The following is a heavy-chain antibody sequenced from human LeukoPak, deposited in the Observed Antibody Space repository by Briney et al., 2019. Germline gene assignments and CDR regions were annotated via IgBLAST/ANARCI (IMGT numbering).Heavy chain of an antibody. J-gene: IGHJ4*02. CDR1: GGSISSYY. Sequence: SETLSLTCTVSGGSISSYYWSWIRQPPGKGLEWIGYIYYSGSTNYNPSLKSRVTISVDTSKNQFSLKLSSVTAADTAVYYCARVSLELRAVGYWGQGTLVTVSS. CDR3: ARVSLELRAVGY. CDR2: IYYSGST. V-gene: IGHV4-59*01. D-gene: IGHD1-7*01.